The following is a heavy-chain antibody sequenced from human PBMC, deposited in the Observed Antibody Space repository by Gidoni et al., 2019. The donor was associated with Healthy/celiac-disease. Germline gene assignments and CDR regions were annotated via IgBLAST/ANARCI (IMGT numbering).Heavy chain of an antibody. Sequence: EVQLLESGGGLVQPGGSLRPSCAASGFTCSSYAMSWVRQAPGKGLEWVSAISGSGGSTYYADSVKGRFTISRDNSKNTLYLQMNSLRAEDTAVYYCAKGYSSGWYGDYYYYGMDVWGQGTTVTVSS. CDR3: AKGYSSGWYGDYYYYGMDV. J-gene: IGHJ6*02. V-gene: IGHV3-23*01. D-gene: IGHD6-19*01. CDR2: ISGSGGST. CDR1: GFTCSSYA.